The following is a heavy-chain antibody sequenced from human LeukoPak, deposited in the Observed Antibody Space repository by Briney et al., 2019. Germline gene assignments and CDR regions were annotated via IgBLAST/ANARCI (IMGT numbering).Heavy chain of an antibody. V-gene: IGHV3-33*01. Sequence: GRSLRLSCAESGFTFRNSVLYWVRQAPGKGLEWVAVIWYDGSNKYYADSVKGRFTISRDNSKNTLYLQLNSLRGEDTAVYYCAIEVLVYTAMVGLEPWGEGTLVTVSS. CDR3: AIEVLVYTAMVGLEP. CDR2: IWYDGSNK. D-gene: IGHD5-18*01. CDR1: GFTFRNSV. J-gene: IGHJ5*02.